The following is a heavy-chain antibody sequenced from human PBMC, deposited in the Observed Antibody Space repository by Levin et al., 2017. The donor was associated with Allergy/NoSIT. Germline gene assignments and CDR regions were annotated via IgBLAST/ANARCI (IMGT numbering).Heavy chain of an antibody. V-gene: IGHV1-18*01. CDR1: GYNFATYG. CDR2: NSVSIAHA. J-gene: IGHJ4*02. CDR3: VRTTLDCKNGLCYEN. D-gene: IGHD2-8*01. Sequence: GASVKVSCKTSGYNFATYGINWVRQAPGQGFQWMGWNSVSIAHASNAQNVQGRVTLTTDTSTSTAYMELRSLRSDDTASYYCVRTTLDCKNGLCYENWGQGTLVIVSS.